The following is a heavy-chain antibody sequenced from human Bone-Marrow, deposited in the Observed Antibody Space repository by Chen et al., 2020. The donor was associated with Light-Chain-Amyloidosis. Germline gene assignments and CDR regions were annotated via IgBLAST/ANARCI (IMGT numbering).Heavy chain of an antibody. J-gene: IGHJ6*02. D-gene: IGHD5-12*01. Sequence: EVQLVESGGGLVQPGGSLRLSCAASGFTFSSYWMSWVRQAPGKGLEWVANIKQDGSEKYYVDSVKGRFTISRDNAKNSLYLQMNSLRAEDTAVYYCARGGSTFWEGITNYYYYGMDVWGQGTTVTVSS. CDR1: GFTFSSYW. CDR2: IKQDGSEK. CDR3: ARGGSTFWEGITNYYYYGMDV. V-gene: IGHV3-7*01.